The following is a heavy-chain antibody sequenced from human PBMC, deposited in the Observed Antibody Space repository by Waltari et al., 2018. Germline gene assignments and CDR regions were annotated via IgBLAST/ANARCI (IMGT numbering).Heavy chain of an antibody. D-gene: IGHD2-15*01. J-gene: IGHJ6*02. CDR2: TYYRSKWYN. CDR1: GDSVTSNRAA. V-gene: IGHV6-1*01. Sequence: QVQLQQSGPGLVKPSQTLSLTCAISGDSVTSNRAAWHWTRQPPSTALTWLGGTYYRSKWYNDYAVSVKSRITINPDTSKNQFSLQLNSVTPEDTAVYYCARGLYCSGGSCSKSSYYYYYGMDVWGQGTTVTVSS. CDR3: ARGLYCSGGSCSKSSYYYYYGMDV.